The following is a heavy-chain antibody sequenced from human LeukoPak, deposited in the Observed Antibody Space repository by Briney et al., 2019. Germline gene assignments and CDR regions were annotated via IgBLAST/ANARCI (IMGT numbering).Heavy chain of an antibody. Sequence: ASVEVSCKVSGYTLTELSMHWVRQAPGKGLEWMGGFDPEDGETIYAQKFQGRVTMTEDTSTDTAYMELSSLRSEDTAVYYCATISIFGVVEAFDYWGQGTLVTVSS. CDR1: GYTLTELS. V-gene: IGHV1-24*01. CDR3: ATISIFGVVEAFDY. J-gene: IGHJ4*02. D-gene: IGHD3-3*01. CDR2: FDPEDGET.